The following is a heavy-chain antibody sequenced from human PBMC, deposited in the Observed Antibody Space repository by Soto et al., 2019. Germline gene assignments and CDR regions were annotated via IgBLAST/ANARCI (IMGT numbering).Heavy chain of an antibody. CDR3: ASSTMARGVISGPYFDY. Sequence: QVQLVESGGGVVQPGRSLRLSCAASGFTFSSYAMHWVRQAPGKGLEWVAVISYDGSNKYYADSVKGRFTISRDNSKNTLYLQMNSLRAEDTAVYYCASSTMARGVISGPYFDYWGQGTLVTVSS. D-gene: IGHD3-10*01. V-gene: IGHV3-30-3*01. CDR1: GFTFSSYA. J-gene: IGHJ4*02. CDR2: ISYDGSNK.